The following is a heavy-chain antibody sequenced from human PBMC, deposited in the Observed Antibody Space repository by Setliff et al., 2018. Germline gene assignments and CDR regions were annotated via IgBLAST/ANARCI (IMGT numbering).Heavy chain of an antibody. V-gene: IGHV3-23*01. J-gene: IGHJ6*02. CDR3: AKHGAYNDFLTGYNFYHAMDV. CDR2: ISSTINST. Sequence: GGSLRLSCAASGFTFSISAMAWVRQAPGKGREWVSAISSTINSTYYADSVKGRFTISRDNSKNTLYLQMNSLRAEDTAVYYCAKHGAYNDFLTGYNFYHAMDVWSQGTTVTVSS. CDR1: GFTFSISA. D-gene: IGHD3-9*01.